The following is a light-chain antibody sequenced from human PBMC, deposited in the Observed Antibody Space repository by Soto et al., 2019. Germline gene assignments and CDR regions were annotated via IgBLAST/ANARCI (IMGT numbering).Light chain of an antibody. V-gene: IGKV3-11*01. CDR3: QHRSDWPIT. CDR1: QSVSGY. CDR2: DAF. Sequence: EIVLTQSPGTLSLSPGDRATLSFWASQSVSGYLAFYQQKLGQPPRLLIYDAFNRAAGIPARFSGSGSGTDFTLTISSLEPEDFAIYYCQHRSDWPITFGQGTRLEIK. J-gene: IGKJ5*01.